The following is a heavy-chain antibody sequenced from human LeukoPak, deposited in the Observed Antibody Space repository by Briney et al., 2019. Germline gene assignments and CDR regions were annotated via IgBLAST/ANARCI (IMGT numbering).Heavy chain of an antibody. CDR3: ARPFQGVFDI. CDR2: IFSGGNT. CDR1: GFSVSSDY. Sequence: GGSLRLSCAVSGFSVSSDYMSWVRQAPGKGLEWVSVIFSGGNTYYADSVKGRFTISRDNSKNTLYLQMNSLRAEDTAVYYCARPFQGVFDIWGQGTMVTVSS. V-gene: IGHV3-66*04. D-gene: IGHD2-8*01. J-gene: IGHJ3*02.